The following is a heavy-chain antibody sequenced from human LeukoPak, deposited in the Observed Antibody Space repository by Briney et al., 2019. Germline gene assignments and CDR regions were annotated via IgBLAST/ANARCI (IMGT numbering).Heavy chain of an antibody. CDR1: GFTFSSYG. CDR3: AKGGGGSYRFDY. D-gene: IGHD1-26*01. Sequence: GGSLRLSCAASGFTFSSYGMHWVRQAPGKGLEWVAVISYDGSNKCYADSVKGRFTISRDNSKNTLYLQMNSLRAEDTAVYYCAKGGGGSYRFDYWGQGTLVTVSS. CDR2: ISYDGSNK. V-gene: IGHV3-30*18. J-gene: IGHJ4*02.